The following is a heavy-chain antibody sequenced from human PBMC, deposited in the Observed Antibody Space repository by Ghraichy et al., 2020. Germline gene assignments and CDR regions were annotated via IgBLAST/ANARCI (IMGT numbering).Heavy chain of an antibody. J-gene: IGHJ4*02. Sequence: SQTLSLTCTVSGGSISSYYWSWIRQPPGKGLEWIGYIYYSGSTNYNPSLKSRVTISVDTSKNQFSLKLSSVTAVDTAVYYCARSVGAPPTIDYWGQGTLVTVSS. CDR2: IYYSGST. V-gene: IGHV4-59*01. CDR3: ARSVGAPPTIDY. D-gene: IGHD4/OR15-4a*01. CDR1: GGSISSYY.